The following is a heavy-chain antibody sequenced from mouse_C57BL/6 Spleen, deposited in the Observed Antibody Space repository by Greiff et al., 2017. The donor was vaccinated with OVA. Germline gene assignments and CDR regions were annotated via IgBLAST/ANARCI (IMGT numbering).Heavy chain of an antibody. V-gene: IGHV1-61*01. CDR2: IYPSDSET. J-gene: IGHJ3*01. CDR1: GYTFTSYW. CDR3: ARIYYDYDSFAY. Sequence: QVQLQQPGAELVRPGSSVKLSCKASGYTFTSYWMDWVKQRPGQGLEWIGNIYPSDSETHYNQKFKDKATLTVDKSSSTAYMQLSSLTSEDSAVXYCARIYYDYDSFAYWGQGTLVTVSA. D-gene: IGHD2-4*01.